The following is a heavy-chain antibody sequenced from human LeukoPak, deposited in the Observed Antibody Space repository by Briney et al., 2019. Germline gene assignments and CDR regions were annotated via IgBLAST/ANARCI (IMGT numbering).Heavy chain of an antibody. J-gene: IGHJ4*02. CDR2: IIPIFGIA. V-gene: IGHV1-69*04. Sequence: SVKVSCKASGGTFSSYAISRVRQAPGQGLEWMGRIIPIFGIANYAQKFQGRVTITADKSTSTAYMELSSLRSEDTAVYYCVRDVKGRDGDYYDSSGYYYWGQGTLVTVSS. CDR3: VRDVKGRDGDYYDSSGYYY. CDR1: GGTFSSYA. D-gene: IGHD3-22*01.